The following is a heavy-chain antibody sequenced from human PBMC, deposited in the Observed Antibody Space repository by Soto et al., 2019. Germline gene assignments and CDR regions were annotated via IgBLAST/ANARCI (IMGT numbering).Heavy chain of an antibody. CDR2: IYPGDSDT. CDR3: ATLGGDGYNSNYYYGMDV. V-gene: IGHV5-51*01. CDR1: GYSFTSYW. Sequence: GESLKISCKGSGYSFTSYWIGWVRQMPGKGLEWMGIIYPGDSDTRYSPSFQGQVTISADKSISTAYLQWSSLKASDTAMYYCATLGGDGYNSNYYYGMDVWDQGTTVTVSS. D-gene: IGHD3-16*01. J-gene: IGHJ6*02.